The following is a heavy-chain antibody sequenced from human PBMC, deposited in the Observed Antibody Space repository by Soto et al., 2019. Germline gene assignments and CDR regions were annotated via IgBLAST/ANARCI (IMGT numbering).Heavy chain of an antibody. CDR1: GFSFAGYA. Sequence: GVSLRLSCAASGFSFAGYALTWVRLAPGKGLEWVASISGGGGSTYYADSVKGRFSISRDNSNRVVYLQMGSLTAGDTAVYYCAKTETFNGYYNAFDYWGQGTRVTVS. V-gene: IGHV3-23*01. CDR3: AKTETFNGYYNAFDY. J-gene: IGHJ4*02. D-gene: IGHD3-9*01. CDR2: ISGGGGST.